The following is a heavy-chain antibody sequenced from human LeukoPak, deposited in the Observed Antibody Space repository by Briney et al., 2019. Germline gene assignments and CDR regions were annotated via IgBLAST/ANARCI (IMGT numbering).Heavy chain of an antibody. Sequence: ASVKVSCKASGGTFSSYAISWVRQAPGQGLEWMGGIIPIFGTANYAQKFQGRVTITADKSTSTAYMELSSLRSEDTAVYYCARARFGGAKRKIMDVWGKGTTVTVSS. V-gene: IGHV1-69*06. J-gene: IGHJ6*04. CDR3: ARARFGGAKRKIMDV. CDR1: GGTFSSYA. D-gene: IGHD3-10*01. CDR2: IIPIFGTA.